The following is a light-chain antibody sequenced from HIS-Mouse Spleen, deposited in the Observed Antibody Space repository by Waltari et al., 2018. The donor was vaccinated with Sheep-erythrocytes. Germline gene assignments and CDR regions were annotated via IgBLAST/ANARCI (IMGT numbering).Light chain of an antibody. CDR3: SSYTSSSTYV. Sequence: QSALTQPASASGSPGQSTTISCTGTSSDVGVYNYVSWYQQHPGKAPKLMIYEVSNRPSGVSNRFSGSKSGNTASLTISGLQAEDEADYYCSSYTSSSTYVFGTGTKVTVL. V-gene: IGLV2-14*01. J-gene: IGLJ1*01. CDR1: SSDVGVYNY. CDR2: EVS.